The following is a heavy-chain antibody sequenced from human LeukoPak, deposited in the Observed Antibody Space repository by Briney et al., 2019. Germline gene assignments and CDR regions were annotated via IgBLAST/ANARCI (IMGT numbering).Heavy chain of an antibody. D-gene: IGHD5-18*01. J-gene: IGHJ4*02. CDR2: ISHDGTNK. CDR1: GLTFTNAG. CDR3: ASEDVDTGDF. V-gene: IGHV3-30*01. Sequence: PGSSLRLLCAASGLTFTNAGILWAPLAGGKALEWVSFISHDGTNKYYSDSVDGRFTISRLNSQNTVHLQMTGLRPDDTATYYCASEDVDTGDFWGQGTLVTVSS.